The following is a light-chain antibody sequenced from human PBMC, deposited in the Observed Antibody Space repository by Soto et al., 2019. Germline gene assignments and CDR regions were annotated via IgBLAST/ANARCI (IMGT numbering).Light chain of an antibody. V-gene: IGKV1-39*01. J-gene: IGKJ4*01. CDR3: QQSYSTPLT. Sequence: ILMTQSPSSLSASVGDRVAISCRASQDIRNTLTWYQQKPGEAPKLLIFAASNLQSGVPSRFSGSGSGTDFTLTISSLQPEDFATYYCQQSYSTPLTFGGGTKVDI. CDR1: QDIRNT. CDR2: AAS.